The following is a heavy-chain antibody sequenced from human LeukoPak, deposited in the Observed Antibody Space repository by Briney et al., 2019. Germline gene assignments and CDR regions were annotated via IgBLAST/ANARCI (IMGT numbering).Heavy chain of an antibody. V-gene: IGHV3-11*01. CDR2: ISPGGDDI. D-gene: IGHD6-19*01. J-gene: IGHJ4*02. CDR3: ASGRDIAVAGPGGYFDY. Sequence: PGGSLRLSCAPSGFTFSDYHMNWIRQAPGKGLEWVSYISPGGDDIYFADSVKGRFTISRDNAKSSLYLQMNSLTAEDTAVYYCASGRDIAVAGPGGYFDYWGQGTLVTVSS. CDR1: GFTFSDYH.